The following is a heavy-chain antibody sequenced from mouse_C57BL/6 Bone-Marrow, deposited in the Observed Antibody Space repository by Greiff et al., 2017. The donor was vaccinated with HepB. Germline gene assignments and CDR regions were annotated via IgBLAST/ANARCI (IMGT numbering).Heavy chain of an antibody. CDR2: ISRGSSNI. CDR1: GFTFSSFG. J-gene: IGHJ1*01. CDR3: ARDGSSYRYFDV. Sequence: EVQLVESGGGLVQPGGSRKLSCAASGFTFSSFGMHWVRQAPEKGLEWVAYISRGSSNIYYADTVKGRFPISRDNPKNTLFLQMTSLRSEDTAMYYCARDGSSYRYFDVWGAGTTVTVSS. D-gene: IGHD1-1*01. V-gene: IGHV5-17*02.